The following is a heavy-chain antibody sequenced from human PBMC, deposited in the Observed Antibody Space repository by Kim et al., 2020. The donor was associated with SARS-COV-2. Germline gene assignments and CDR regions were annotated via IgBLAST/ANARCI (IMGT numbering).Heavy chain of an antibody. J-gene: IGHJ5*02. CDR3: ASWGADYGGNWFDP. Sequence: NPSLKRRVTISVDTSKNRFSLRLSSVTAADTAVYYCASWGADYGGNWFDPWGQGTLVTVSS. V-gene: IGHV4-59*01. D-gene: IGHD4-17*01.